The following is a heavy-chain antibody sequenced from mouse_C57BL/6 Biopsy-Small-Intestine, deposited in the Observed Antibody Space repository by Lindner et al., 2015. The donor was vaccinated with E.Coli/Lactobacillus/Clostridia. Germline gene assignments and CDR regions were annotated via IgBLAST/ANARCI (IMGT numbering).Heavy chain of an antibody. Sequence: SVKVSCKASGYIFTDNYIHWLRQAPGQGLEWMGRINPNTSASNNAENFWGRLFMDSDTSMRTVSMKLNRLTSDDTAIYYCARDLVAGNDYSTTFDIWGQGTVVTVSS. CDR3: ARDLVAGNDYSTTFDI. D-gene: IGHD2-1*01. CDR2: INPNTSAS. V-gene: IGHV1-84*02. CDR1: GYIFTDNY. J-gene: IGHJ3*01.